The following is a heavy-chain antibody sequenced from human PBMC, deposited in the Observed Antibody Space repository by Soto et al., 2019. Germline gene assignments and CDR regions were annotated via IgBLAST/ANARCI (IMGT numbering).Heavy chain of an antibody. J-gene: IGHJ4*02. V-gene: IGHV3-7*01. D-gene: IGHD5-18*01. Sequence: GGSLRLSCAASGFTFSSYWMSWVRQAPGKGLEWVANIKQDGSEKYYVDSVKGRFTISRDNAKNSLYLQMNSLRAEDTAVYYCARARSRGYNYGYCLDYWSQGTLVTVSS. CDR3: ARARSRGYNYGYCLDY. CDR1: GFTFSSYW. CDR2: IKQDGSEK.